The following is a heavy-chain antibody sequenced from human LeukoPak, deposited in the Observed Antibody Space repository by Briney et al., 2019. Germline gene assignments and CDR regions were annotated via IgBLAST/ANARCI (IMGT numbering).Heavy chain of an antibody. CDR3: ARAMSRGYSSSIDP. CDR1: GFTFSSYG. CDR2: IWYDGSNK. V-gene: IGHV3-33*01. Sequence: GRSLRLSCAASGFTFSSYGMHWVRQAPGKGLEWVAVIWYDGSNKYYADSVKGRFTISRDNSKNTLYLQMNSLRAEDTAVYYCARAMSRGYSSSIDPSGQGTLVTVSS. D-gene: IGHD6-6*01. J-gene: IGHJ5*02.